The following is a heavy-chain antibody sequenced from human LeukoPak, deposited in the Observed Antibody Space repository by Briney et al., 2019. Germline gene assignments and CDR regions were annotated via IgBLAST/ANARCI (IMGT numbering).Heavy chain of an antibody. Sequence: SETLSLTCIVSGGFISSYYWSWIRQPPGKGLEWIGYIYYSGSTNYNPSLKSRVTISVDTSKNQFSLKLSSVTAADTAVYYCARVHSYGPFDYWGQGTLVTVSS. V-gene: IGHV4-59*01. CDR2: IYYSGST. CDR3: ARVHSYGPFDY. CDR1: GGFISSYY. D-gene: IGHD5-18*01. J-gene: IGHJ4*02.